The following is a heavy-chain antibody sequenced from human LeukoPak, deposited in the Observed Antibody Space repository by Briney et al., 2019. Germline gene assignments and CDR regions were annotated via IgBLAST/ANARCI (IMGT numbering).Heavy chain of an antibody. V-gene: IGHV4-59*01. J-gene: IGHJ6*03. D-gene: IGHD2-15*01. CDR3: ARDREDHRPPYYYMDV. Sequence: SETLSLTCTVSGGSISSYYWSWIRQPPGKGLEWIGYIYYSGSTNYNPSLKSRVTISVDTSKNQFSLKLSSVTAADTAVYYCARDREDHRPPYYYMDVWGKGTTVTVSS. CDR1: GGSISSYY. CDR2: IYYSGST.